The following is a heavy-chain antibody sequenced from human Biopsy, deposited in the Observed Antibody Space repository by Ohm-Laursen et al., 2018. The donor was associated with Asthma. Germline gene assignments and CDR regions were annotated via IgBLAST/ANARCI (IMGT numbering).Heavy chain of an antibody. CDR3: ARIPRRSGSYYVDY. V-gene: IGHV4-31*11. CDR1: GDSITRGGCC. CDR2: IHHSGTS. Sequence: SHTLSLTCAVSGDSITRGGCCWNWIRQHPGKGLEWIGYIHHSGTSYLNPSLKSRVSFSRDTSKNQFSLRLSSVTAADTAMYYCARIPRRSGSYYVDYWGQGTLVTVSS. J-gene: IGHJ4*02. D-gene: IGHD3-22*01.